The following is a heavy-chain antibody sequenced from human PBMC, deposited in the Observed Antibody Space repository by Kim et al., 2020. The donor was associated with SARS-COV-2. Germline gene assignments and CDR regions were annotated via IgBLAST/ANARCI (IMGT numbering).Heavy chain of an antibody. CDR1: GGSFSGYY. Sequence: SETLSLTCAVYGGSFSGYYWSWIRQPPGKGLEWIGEINHSGSTNYNPSLKSRVTISVDTSKNQFSLKLSSVTAADTAVYYCARVWAVYYYYGMDVWGQGTTVTVSS. CDR3: ARVWAVYYYYGMDV. CDR2: INHSGST. J-gene: IGHJ6*02. D-gene: IGHD3-10*01. V-gene: IGHV4-34*01.